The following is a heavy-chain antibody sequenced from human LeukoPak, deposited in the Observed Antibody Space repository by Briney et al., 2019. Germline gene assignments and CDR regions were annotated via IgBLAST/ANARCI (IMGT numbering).Heavy chain of an antibody. J-gene: IGHJ4*02. V-gene: IGHV3-30*04. D-gene: IGHD5-12*01. CDR2: ISYDGSNK. CDR1: GLTFSSYA. CDR3: ARAMATIGRLGDY. Sequence: PGRSLRLSCVASGLTFSSYAMHWVRQAPGKGLEWVAVISYDGSNKYYADSVKGRFTISRDNSKNTLYVQMNSLRAEDTAVYYCARAMATIGRLGDYWGQGTLVTVSS.